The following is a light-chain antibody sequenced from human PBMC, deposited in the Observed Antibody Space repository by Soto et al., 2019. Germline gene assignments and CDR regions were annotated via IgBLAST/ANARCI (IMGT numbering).Light chain of an antibody. CDR2: GAS. CDR3: QQYKDWPTP. Sequence: EIVMTPSPATLAMSLGGRAPLSCRARERVSSTVAWDQQRPGQAPRLLIYGASTRATGIPARFSGSGSGTEFSLTISSLQSDDFAVYDCQQYKDWPTPVGQGTQVDI. V-gene: IGKV3-15*01. CDR1: ERVSST. J-gene: IGKJ1*01.